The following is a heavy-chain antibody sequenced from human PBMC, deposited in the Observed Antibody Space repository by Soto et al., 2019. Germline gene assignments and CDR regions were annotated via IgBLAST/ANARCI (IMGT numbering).Heavy chain of an antibody. J-gene: IGHJ4*02. D-gene: IGHD2-2*01. Sequence: SETLSLTCAVYGGSFSGYYWSWIRQPPGKGLEWIGEINHSGSTNYNPSLKSRVTISVDTSKNQFSLKLSSVTAADTAEYYCATTPKNGVVSPAMFYWGRGTPVTVSS. CDR3: ATTPKNGVVSPAMFY. V-gene: IGHV4-34*01. CDR2: INHSGST. CDR1: GGSFSGYY.